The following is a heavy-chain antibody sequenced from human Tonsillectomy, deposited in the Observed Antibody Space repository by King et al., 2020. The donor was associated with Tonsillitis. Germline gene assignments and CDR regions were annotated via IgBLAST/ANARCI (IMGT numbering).Heavy chain of an antibody. Sequence: VQLVESGGGVVQPGRSLRLSCAASGFTFSSYGMHLVRQAPGKGLEWVAVISYDGSNKYYADSVKGRFTISRDNSKNTLYLQMNSLRAEDTAVYYCAKFGYNYGRIEYWGQGTLVTVSS. J-gene: IGHJ4*02. CDR3: AKFGYNYGRIEY. D-gene: IGHD5-18*01. CDR2: ISYDGSNK. V-gene: IGHV3-30*18. CDR1: GFTFSSYG.